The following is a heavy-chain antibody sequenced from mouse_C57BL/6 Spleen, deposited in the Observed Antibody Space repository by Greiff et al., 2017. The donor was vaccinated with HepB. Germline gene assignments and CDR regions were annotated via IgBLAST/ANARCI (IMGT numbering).Heavy chain of an antibody. D-gene: IGHD1-1*01. J-gene: IGHJ2*01. CDR2: ISDGGSYT. CDR1: GFTFSSYA. CDR3: ARRTTVFDY. Sequence: EVKLMESGGGLVKPGGSLKLSCAASGFTFSSYAMSWVRQTPEKRLEWVATISDGGSYTYYPDNVKGRFTISRDNAKNNLYLQMSHLKSEDTAMYYCARRTTVFDYWGQGTTLTVSS. V-gene: IGHV5-4*03.